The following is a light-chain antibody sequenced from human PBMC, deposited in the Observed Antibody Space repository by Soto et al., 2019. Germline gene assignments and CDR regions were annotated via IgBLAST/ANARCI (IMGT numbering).Light chain of an antibody. CDR2: LGF. CDR3: LQALQTPRT. J-gene: IGKJ1*01. CDR1: QSLLHSNGYNF. V-gene: IGKV2-28*01. Sequence: EIVMTQSPRSLPVTPGEPASISCRSSQSLLHSNGYNFLDWYLQKPGQSPQLLIYLGFNRPSGVPDRFSCSGSGTDFTLTISRVEAEDVGVYYCLQALQTPRTFGQGTKVEIK.